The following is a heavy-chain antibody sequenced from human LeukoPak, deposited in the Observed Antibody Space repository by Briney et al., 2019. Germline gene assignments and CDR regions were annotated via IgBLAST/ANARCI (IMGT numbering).Heavy chain of an antibody. Sequence: TSPRLSCAGSGFTFSPYGMHWVCQAPSKGLEWVAGMSNDGINKYYADSVRGRFTISRDNSKNTLYLQMNSLRAEDTAVYYCAKRGGGYCSGGNCVHDYFDYWGQGTLVTVSS. CDR1: GFTFSPYG. V-gene: IGHV3-30*18. J-gene: IGHJ4*02. CDR3: AKRGGGYCSGGNCVHDYFDY. CDR2: MSNDGINK. D-gene: IGHD2-15*01.